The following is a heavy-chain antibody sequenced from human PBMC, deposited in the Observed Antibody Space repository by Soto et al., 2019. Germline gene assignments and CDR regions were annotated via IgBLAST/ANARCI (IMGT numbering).Heavy chain of an antibody. CDR1: GYTFAGYY. CDR3: ARVPSANTIFGVVINPYYYMDV. D-gene: IGHD3-3*01. J-gene: IGHJ6*03. Sequence: ASVKVSCKASGYTFAGYYMHWVRQAPGQGLEWMGWINPNSGGTNYAQKFQGWVTMTRDTSISTAYMELSRLRSEDTAVYYCARVPSANTIFGVVINPYYYMDVWGKGTTVTV. V-gene: IGHV1-2*04. CDR2: INPNSGGT.